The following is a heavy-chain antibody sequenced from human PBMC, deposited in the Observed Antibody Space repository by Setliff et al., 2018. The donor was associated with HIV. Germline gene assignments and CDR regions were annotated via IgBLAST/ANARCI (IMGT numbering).Heavy chain of an antibody. CDR1: GFTFSSYA. V-gene: IGHV3-23*01. Sequence: PGGSLRLSCAASGFTFSSYAMSWVRQTPEKGLEWVSIITSGGSTYYADSAKGRFIISRDNSQNTLYLQMNSLRAGDTAIYYCAKGFRPVDTALVSGPTYWGQGIRVTVSS. CDR2: ITSGGST. CDR3: AKGFRPVDTALVSGPTY. J-gene: IGHJ4*02. D-gene: IGHD5-18*01.